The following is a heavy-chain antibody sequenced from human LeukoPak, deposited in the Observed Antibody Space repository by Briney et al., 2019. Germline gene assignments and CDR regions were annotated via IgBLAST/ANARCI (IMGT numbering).Heavy chain of an antibody. CDR3: AKASSGWSPPDY. J-gene: IGHJ4*02. V-gene: IGHV3-23*01. Sequence: PGGPLRLSCVASGFIFSASALSWVRQAPGKGLEWVSTISGSGGTTYDADSVKGRFTISRDNSKNTLYLLMNSLRANDTAVYFCAKASSGWSPPDYWGQGTLVTVSS. CDR2: ISGSGGTT. D-gene: IGHD6-19*01. CDR1: GFIFSASA.